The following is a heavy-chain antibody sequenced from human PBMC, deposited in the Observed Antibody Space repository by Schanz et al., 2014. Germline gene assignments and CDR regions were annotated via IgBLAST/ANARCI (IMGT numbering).Heavy chain of an antibody. CDR3: PSDLPLNSYF. CDR2: IQYDGRNE. V-gene: IGHV3-30*02. Sequence: QVQLVESGGGVVQPGGSLRLSCVVSGFTFSRYGMHWVRQAPGKGLEWVAFIQYDGRNEYYADSLKGRFTISRDDSKNTLYLQINTPLSAHTLLDSRPSDLPLNSYF. D-gene: IGHD3-16*01. J-gene: IGHJ4*01. CDR1: GFTFSRYG.